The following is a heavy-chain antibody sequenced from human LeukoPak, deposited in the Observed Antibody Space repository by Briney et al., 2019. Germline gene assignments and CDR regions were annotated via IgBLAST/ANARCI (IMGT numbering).Heavy chain of an antibody. J-gene: IGHJ4*02. D-gene: IGHD3-22*01. CDR1: GGSFSGYY. CDR2: INHSGST. Sequence: SETLSLTCAVYGGSFSGYYWSWIRQPLGMGLEWIGEINHSGSTNYNPSLKSRVTISVDTSKNQFSLKLSSVTAADTAVYYCARNYYDSSGYQNHDYWGQGTLVTVSS. V-gene: IGHV4-34*01. CDR3: ARNYYDSSGYQNHDY.